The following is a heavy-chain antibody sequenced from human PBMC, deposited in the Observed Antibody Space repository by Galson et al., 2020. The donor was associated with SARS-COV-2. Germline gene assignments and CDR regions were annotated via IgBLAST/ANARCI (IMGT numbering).Heavy chain of an antibody. CDR3: ARTSYKSSDWIHWYFDL. Sequence: SGPTLVKPTQTLTLTCTFSGFSLSTNRMRVSWIRQPPGKALEWLARIDWDDEKVYTTSLKTRLTISKDTSKNQVVLTMTNVDPVDTATYYCARTSYKSSDWIHWYFDLWGRGTLVTVSS. CDR2: IDWDDEK. CDR1: GFSLSTNRMR. V-gene: IGHV2-70*04. D-gene: IGHD6-19*01. J-gene: IGHJ2*01.